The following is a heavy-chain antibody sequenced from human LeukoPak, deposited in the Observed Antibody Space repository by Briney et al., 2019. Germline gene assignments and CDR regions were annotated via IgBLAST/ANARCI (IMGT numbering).Heavy chain of an antibody. J-gene: IGHJ4*02. V-gene: IGHV4-34*01. CDR2: INHSGYT. CDR1: GVSFNNYY. Sequence: SETLSLTCAFSGVSFNNYYWSGVRQTPGKGLEWIGEINHSGYTNDSPSLKSRVTLSIDTSRKQFSLNLRSVTVADTGIYYCTRMTTGHDYWGQGTLVTVSS. D-gene: IGHD4-17*01. CDR3: TRMTTGHDY.